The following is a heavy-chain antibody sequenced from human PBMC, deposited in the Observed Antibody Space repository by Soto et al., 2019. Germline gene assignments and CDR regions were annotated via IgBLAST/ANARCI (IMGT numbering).Heavy chain of an antibody. Sequence: PGGSLRLSCAASGFTFSNAWMSWVRQAPGKGLEWVGRIKSKTDGGTTDYAAPVKGRFTISRDDSKTTLYLQMNSLKTEDTAVYYCTTNDYYDSSGYYNDFDYWGQGTLVTVSS. D-gene: IGHD3-22*01. CDR3: TTNDYYDSSGYYNDFDY. CDR2: IKSKTDGGTT. V-gene: IGHV3-15*01. CDR1: GFTFSNAW. J-gene: IGHJ4*02.